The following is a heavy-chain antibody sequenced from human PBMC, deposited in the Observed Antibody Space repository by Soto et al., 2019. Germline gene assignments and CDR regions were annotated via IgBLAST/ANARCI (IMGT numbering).Heavy chain of an antibody. D-gene: IGHD3-3*01. J-gene: IGHJ4*02. CDR2: IYWDDDK. Sequence: QITLNESGHTQVKPRQTLTLTCTFSGFSLTTSGVGVGWIRQSPGQDPEWLALIYWDDDKRYSPSLKSRLTIAKDHTKNHVFLTMADLDPADTATYYCAHRVLRTVFGLVTTTAIYFDFWGQGTPVAVSS. V-gene: IGHV2-5*02. CDR1: GFSLTTSGVG. CDR3: AHRVLRTVFGLVTTTAIYFDF.